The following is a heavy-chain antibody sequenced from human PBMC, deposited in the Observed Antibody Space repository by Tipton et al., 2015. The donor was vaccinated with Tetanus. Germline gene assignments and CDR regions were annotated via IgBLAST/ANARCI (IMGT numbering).Heavy chain of an antibody. J-gene: IGHJ4*02. V-gene: IGHV1-8*01. CDR3: ARAPNRISRAYDY. Sequence: QLVQSGPEVKKPGASVKVSCKASGHTFTNYDINWVRQATGQGLEWMGWMNPNSGDTGFAQKFQGRVTITADESTNTAYMELSSLRPEDTAVYYCARAPNRISRAYDYWGQGTQITVSS. D-gene: IGHD1-14*01. CDR1: GHTFTNYD. CDR2: MNPNSGDT.